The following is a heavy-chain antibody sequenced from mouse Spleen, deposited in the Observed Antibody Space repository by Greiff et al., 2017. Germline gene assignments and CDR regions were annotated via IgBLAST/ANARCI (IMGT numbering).Heavy chain of an antibody. J-gene: IGHJ4*01. CDR3: ARDGRNYYAMDY. CDR1: GFTFSSYY. CDR2: ISSGGGST. Sequence: EVKLMESGGGLVKLGGSLKLSCAASGFTFSSYYMSWVRQTPEKRLEWVATISSGGGSTYYPDSVKGRFTISRDNAKNTLYLQMSSLNSEDTAVYYCARDGRNYYAMDYWGQGTSVTVSS. V-gene: IGHV5-6-4*01.